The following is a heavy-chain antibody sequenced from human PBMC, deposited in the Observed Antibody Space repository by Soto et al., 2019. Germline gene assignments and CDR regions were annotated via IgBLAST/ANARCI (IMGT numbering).Heavy chain of an antibody. V-gene: IGHV3-48*02. CDR3: VRGRSDSLMDV. CDR1: GFTLNSYS. J-gene: IGHJ6*02. Sequence: EVQLVESGGDLVQPGGSLRLSCAGSGFTLNSYSMNWVRQAPGKGLEWVSYLSISRSTIYYADSVKGRFTISRDDAKNSLYLQMNRLRDDDTAVYFCVRGRSDSLMDVWGQGTTVTVSS. CDR2: LSISRSTI.